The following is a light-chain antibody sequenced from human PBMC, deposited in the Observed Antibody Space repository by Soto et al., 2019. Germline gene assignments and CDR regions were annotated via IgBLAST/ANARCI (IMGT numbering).Light chain of an antibody. Sequence: EIVLTQSPATLSSSPGERATLSCRASQTVSNKVAWYQHKPGQAPRLLIYDTSNRATGIPARFSGSGSGTDFTLTISSLEPEDFAVYYCHQRKSWPRTFGQGTRLEIK. CDR1: QTVSNK. CDR3: HQRKSWPRT. CDR2: DTS. V-gene: IGKV3-11*01. J-gene: IGKJ5*01.